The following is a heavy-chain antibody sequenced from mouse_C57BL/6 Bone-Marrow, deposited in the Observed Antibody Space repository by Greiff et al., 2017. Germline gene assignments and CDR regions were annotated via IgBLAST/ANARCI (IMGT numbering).Heavy chain of an antibody. V-gene: IGHV5-4*01. J-gene: IGHJ3*01. CDR1: GFTFSSYA. CDR2: ISDGGSYT. CDR3: ARDGRLPAWFAY. Sequence: EVQGVESGGGLVKPGGSLKLSCAASGFTFSSYAMSWVRQTPEKRLEWVATISDGGSYTYYPDNVKGRFTISRDNAKNNLYLQKSHLKSEDTAMYYCARDGRLPAWFAYWGQGTLVTVSA. D-gene: IGHD4-1*01.